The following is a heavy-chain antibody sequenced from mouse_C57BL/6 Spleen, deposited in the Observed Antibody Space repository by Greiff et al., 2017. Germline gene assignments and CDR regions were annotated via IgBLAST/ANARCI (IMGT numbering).Heavy chain of an antibody. V-gene: IGHV1-55*01. D-gene: IGHD1-1*01. J-gene: IGHJ1*03. CDR2: IYPGSGST. CDR3: AGESYNGSRRYFNI. Sequence: VQLLQSGAELVKPGASVQMSCKASGYTFTSYWITWVMQRPGQGLEWIGDIYPGSGSTNYKEKLKSKGTLTVATSSRTTYMQLSSLTSEDSAVYCCAGESYNGSRRYFNIWGTGTTVTVSS. CDR1: GYTFTSYW.